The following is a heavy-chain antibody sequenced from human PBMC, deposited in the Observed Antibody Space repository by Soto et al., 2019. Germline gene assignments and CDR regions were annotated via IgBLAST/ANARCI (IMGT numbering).Heavy chain of an antibody. D-gene: IGHD3-22*01. CDR1: GASISSSGYS. V-gene: IGHV4-30-2*01. J-gene: IGHJ4*02. Sequence: NPSETLSLTCAVSGASISSSGYSWSWIRQPPGKGLEWIGYIYHSGSTYYNPSLKSRVAMSVDRSKNQFSLKLTSVTAADTAVYYCARADSSGYNYPVDWGQGTLVTVSS. CDR3: ARADSSGYNYPVD. CDR2: IYHSGST.